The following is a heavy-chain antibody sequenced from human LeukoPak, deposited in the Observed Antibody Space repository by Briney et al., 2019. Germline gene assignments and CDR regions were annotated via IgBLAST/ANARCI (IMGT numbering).Heavy chain of an antibody. CDR1: GYTFTGYY. CDR2: TNPNSGGT. D-gene: IGHD5-12*01. CDR3: ATIKWLDDAFDI. V-gene: IGHV1-2*02. Sequence: ASVKVSCKASGYTFTGYYMHWVRQAPGQGLEWMGWTNPNSGGTNYAQKFQGRVTMTRDTSISTAYMELSRLRSDDTAVYYCATIKWLDDAFDIWGQGTMVTVSS. J-gene: IGHJ3*02.